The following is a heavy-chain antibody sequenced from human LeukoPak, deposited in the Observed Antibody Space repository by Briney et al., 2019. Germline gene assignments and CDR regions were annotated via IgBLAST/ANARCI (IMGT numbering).Heavy chain of an antibody. D-gene: IGHD1-26*01. CDR3: ARSPPSNLIVGATNFDY. Sequence: GESLKISCKGSGYSFTSYWSGWVRQMPGKGLEWMGIIYPGDSDTRYSPSFQGQVTISADKSTSPAYLPWSSLKASDTAMYYCARSPPSNLIVGATNFDYWGQGTLVTVSS. J-gene: IGHJ4*02. CDR2: IYPGDSDT. V-gene: IGHV5-51*01. CDR1: GYSFTSYW.